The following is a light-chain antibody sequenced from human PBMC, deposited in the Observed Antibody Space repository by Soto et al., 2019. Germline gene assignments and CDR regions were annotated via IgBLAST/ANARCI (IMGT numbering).Light chain of an antibody. CDR1: QSVSSN. CDR3: QQYNNWPPLT. CDR2: GAS. V-gene: IGKV3-15*01. J-gene: IGKJ4*01. Sequence: EIVMTQSPATLSVSPGERATLSCRASQSVSSNLAWYQQKPGQAPRLLIYGASTRATGISARFSGSGSGTEFTPTISSLQSEDLAVYYCQQYNNWPPLTFGGGTKVEIK.